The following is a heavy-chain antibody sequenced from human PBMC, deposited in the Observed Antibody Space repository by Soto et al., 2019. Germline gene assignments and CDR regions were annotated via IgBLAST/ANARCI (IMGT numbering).Heavy chain of an antibody. CDR1: GFTFSDYY. Sequence: PGGSLRLSCAASGFTFSDYYMSWIRQAPGKGLEWVSYISSSGSTIYYADSVKGRFTISRDNAKNSLYLQMNSLRAEDTAVYYCARVTQAGLRLGELSHWGQGTLVTVSS. CDR3: ARVTQAGLRLGELSH. J-gene: IGHJ4*02. D-gene: IGHD3-16*02. CDR2: ISSSGSTI. V-gene: IGHV3-11*01.